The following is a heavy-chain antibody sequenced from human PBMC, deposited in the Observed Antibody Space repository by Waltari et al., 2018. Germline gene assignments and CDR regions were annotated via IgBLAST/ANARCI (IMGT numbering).Heavy chain of an antibody. CDR1: GFTFSSYG. CDR3: AKNDLIAARGAFDY. D-gene: IGHD6-6*01. CDR2: IRYDGSNK. J-gene: IGHJ4*02. Sequence: QVQLVESGGGVVQPGGSLRLSCAASGFTFSSYGMHWVRQAPGKGLEGVAFIRYDGSNKYYADSVKGRFTSSRDNSKNTLYLQMNSLRAEDTAVYYCAKNDLIAARGAFDYWGQGTLVTVSS. V-gene: IGHV3-30*02.